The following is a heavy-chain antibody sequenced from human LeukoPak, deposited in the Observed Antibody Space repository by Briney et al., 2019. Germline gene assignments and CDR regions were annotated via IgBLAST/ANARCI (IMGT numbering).Heavy chain of an antibody. CDR1: GFTFSNYA. D-gene: IGHD3-22*01. J-gene: IGHJ4*02. CDR2: ISSSGGST. V-gene: IGHV3-64*01. Sequence: GGSLRLSCAASGFTFSNYAMHWVRQAPGKGLEYVSAISSSGGSTYYASSVKGRFTISRDNSKNTLYLQMGSLSAEDMAVYYCARGLYYYDGSGYPRWGQGTLVTVSS. CDR3: ARGLYYYDGSGYPR.